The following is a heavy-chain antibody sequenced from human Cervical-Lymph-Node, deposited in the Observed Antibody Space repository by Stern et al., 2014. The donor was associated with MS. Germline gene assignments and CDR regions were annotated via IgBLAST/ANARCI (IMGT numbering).Heavy chain of an antibody. V-gene: IGHV1-2*02. D-gene: IGHD3-10*01. CDR1: AYTITDYY. CDR2: IYPNSGGT. Sequence: QVQLVQSGAEVKKPGASVKVSCKASAYTITDYYTHWVRQAPGHGLEWMGWIYPNSGGTYSAQKFQGRLTMTRDTSISTAYMELSSLRSDDTAVYYCARGGGYSYSTLDYWGQGTQVTVSS. CDR3: ARGGGYSYSTLDY. J-gene: IGHJ4*02.